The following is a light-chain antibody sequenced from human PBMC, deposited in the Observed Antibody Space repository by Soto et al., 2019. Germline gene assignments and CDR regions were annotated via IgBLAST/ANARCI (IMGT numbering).Light chain of an antibody. Sequence: ILVTHSRAALSVSPGQRATLSCRASQSVYSNLAWYKQKTVQAPRLLIYGESTRATCIPARFIGSGSGTEFTLTITSLQSQDIAVFCSHHYSIGPLLGFGQGTRV. CDR2: GES. CDR1: QSVYSN. V-gene: IGKV3-15*01. J-gene: IGKJ1*01. CDR3: HHYSIGPLLG.